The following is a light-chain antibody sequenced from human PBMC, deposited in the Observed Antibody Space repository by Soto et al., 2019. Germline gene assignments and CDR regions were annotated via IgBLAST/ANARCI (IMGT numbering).Light chain of an antibody. V-gene: IGKV3-20*01. CDR3: QQYGSSSMYT. CDR2: GAS. Sequence: EIVLTQSPGTLSLSPGERATLSCRASQSVSSNYLAWYQQKPGQAPRLLIYGASYRATGIPDRFSGSGSGTDFTLTISRLKLEDFGVYSCQQYGSSSMYTFGQGTKLEIK. CDR1: QSVSSNY. J-gene: IGKJ2*01.